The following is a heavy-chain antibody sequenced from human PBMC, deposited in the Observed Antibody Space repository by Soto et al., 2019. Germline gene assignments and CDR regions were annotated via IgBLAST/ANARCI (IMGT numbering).Heavy chain of an antibody. CDR1: GFTFSDYY. CDR3: ARGGYCSGGSCYHHYYYYGMDV. V-gene: IGHV3-11*06. CDR2: ISSSSSYT. Sequence: QVQLVESGGGLVKPGGSLRLSCAASGFTFSDYYMSWIRQAPGKGLEWVSYISSSSSYTNYADSVKGRFTISRENAKNSLYLQMNSLRAEDTAVYYCARGGYCSGGSCYHHYYYYGMDVWGQGTTVTVSS. D-gene: IGHD2-15*01. J-gene: IGHJ6*02.